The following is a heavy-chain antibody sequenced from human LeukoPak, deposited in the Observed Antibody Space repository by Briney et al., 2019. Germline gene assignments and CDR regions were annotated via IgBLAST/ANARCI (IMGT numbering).Heavy chain of an antibody. J-gene: IGHJ4*02. Sequence: PGGSLRLSCAASGFTFSSYSMNWVRQAPGKGLEWVSYISSSSSTIYYADSVKGRFTISRDNAKNSLYLQMNSLRAEDTAVYYCARDNDVYSSGWYGYKYYFDYWGQGTLVTVSS. CDR3: ARDNDVYSSGWYGYKYYFDY. D-gene: IGHD6-19*01. CDR2: ISSSSSTI. CDR1: GFTFSSYS. V-gene: IGHV3-48*01.